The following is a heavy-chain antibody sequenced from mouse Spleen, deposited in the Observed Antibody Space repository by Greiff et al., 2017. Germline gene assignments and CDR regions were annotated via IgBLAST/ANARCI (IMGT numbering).Heavy chain of an antibody. CDR1: GYTFTDYN. J-gene: IGHJ3*01. Sequence: VQLQQSGPELVKPGASVKMSCKASGYTFTDYNMHWVKQSHGKSLEWIGYINPNNGGTSYNQKFKGKATLTVNKSSSTAYMELRSLTSEDSAVYYCATHLLRLPVFAYWGQGTLVTVSA. CDR2: INPNNGGT. D-gene: IGHD1-2*01. V-gene: IGHV1-22*01. CDR3: ATHLLRLPVFAY.